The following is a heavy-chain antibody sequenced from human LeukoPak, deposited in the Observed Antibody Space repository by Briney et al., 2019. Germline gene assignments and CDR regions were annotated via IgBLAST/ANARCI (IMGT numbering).Heavy chain of an antibody. CDR2: IYSGGST. D-gene: IGHD3-10*01. CDR3: ANPNYYGSGSRPPAVDLSGVDAFDI. CDR1: GFTVSSNY. Sequence: GGSLRLSCAASGFTVSSNYMSWVRQAPGKGLEWVSVIYSGGSTYYADSVKGRFTISRDNSKNTLFLQLNSLRAEGTAVYYCANPNYYGSGSRPPAVDLSGVDAFDIWGQGTMVTVSS. J-gene: IGHJ3*02. V-gene: IGHV3-66*01.